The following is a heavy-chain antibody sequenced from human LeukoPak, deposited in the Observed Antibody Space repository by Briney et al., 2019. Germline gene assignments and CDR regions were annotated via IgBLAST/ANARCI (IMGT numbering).Heavy chain of an antibody. CDR1: GFALRSYE. Sequence: GGSLRLSCAASGFALRSYEMNWVRQAPGEGLEWVSYISSSGSTIYYADSVKGRFTISRDNAKNSLYLQMNSLRAEDTAVYYCASTVTTGEQDYWGQGTLVTVSS. CDR2: ISSSGSTI. CDR3: ASTVTTGEQDY. J-gene: IGHJ4*02. D-gene: IGHD4-17*01. V-gene: IGHV3-48*03.